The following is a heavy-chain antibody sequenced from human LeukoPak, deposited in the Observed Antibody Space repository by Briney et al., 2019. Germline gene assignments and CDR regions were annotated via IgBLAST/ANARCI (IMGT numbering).Heavy chain of an antibody. Sequence: GGSLRLSCAASGFTFSSYEMNWVRQAPGKGLEWVSYISSSGSTIYYADPVKGRFTISRDNAKSSLYLQMNSLRAEDTAVYYCARDVNTMVRGNFDYWGQGTLVTVSS. J-gene: IGHJ4*02. CDR1: GFTFSSYE. CDR3: ARDVNTMVRGNFDY. CDR2: ISSSGSTI. D-gene: IGHD3-10*01. V-gene: IGHV3-48*03.